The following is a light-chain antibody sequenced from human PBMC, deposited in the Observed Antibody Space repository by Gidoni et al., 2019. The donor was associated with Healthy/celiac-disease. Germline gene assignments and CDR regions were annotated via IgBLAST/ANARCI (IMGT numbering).Light chain of an antibody. V-gene: IGKV4-1*01. CDR1: QSVLYSSNNKNY. Sequence: DIVMTQSPDSLAVSLGERATINCKSSQSVLYSSNNKNYLALYQQKPGQPPKLLIYWAPTRESGVPDRFSGSGSGTDFTLTISILQAEDVAVYYCQQYYSTPRTFXQXTKVEIK. J-gene: IGKJ1*01. CDR3: QQYYSTPRT. CDR2: WAP.